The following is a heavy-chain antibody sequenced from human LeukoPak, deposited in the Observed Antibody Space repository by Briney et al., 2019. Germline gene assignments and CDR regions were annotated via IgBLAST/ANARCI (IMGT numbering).Heavy chain of an antibody. CDR3: ARDGGGYFDY. D-gene: IGHD4-23*01. CDR1: GFTFSSYA. CDR2: ISSNGGST. J-gene: IGHJ4*02. V-gene: IGHV3-64*01. Sequence: AGGSLRLSCAASGFTFSSYAMHWVRQAPGKGLEYVSAISSNGGSTYYANSVKGRFTISRDNSKNTLYLQMGSLRAEDMAVYYCARDGGGYFDYWGQGTLVTVSS.